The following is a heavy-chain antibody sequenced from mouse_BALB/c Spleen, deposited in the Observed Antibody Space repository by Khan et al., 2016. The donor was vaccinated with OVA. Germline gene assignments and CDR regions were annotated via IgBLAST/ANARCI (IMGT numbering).Heavy chain of an antibody. CDR3: ARTARIKY. D-gene: IGHD1-2*01. CDR1: GYSITSGYG. V-gene: IGHV3-2*02. J-gene: IGHJ2*01. CDR2: ISYSGST. Sequence: EVQLQESGPGLMKPSQSLSLTCTVTGYSITSGYGWNWIRQFPGNKLEWMGYISYSGSTNYNPSLKSRISITQDTSKNQFFLQLNSVTTEDTATYYCARTARIKYWGQGTTLTVSS.